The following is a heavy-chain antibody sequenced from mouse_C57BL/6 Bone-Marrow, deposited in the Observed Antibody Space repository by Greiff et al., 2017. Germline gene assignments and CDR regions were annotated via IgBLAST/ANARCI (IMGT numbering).Heavy chain of an antibody. Sequence: EVHLVESGGGLVKPGGSLKLSCAASGFTFSDYGMHWVRQAPEKGLEWVAYISSGSSTIYYADTVKGRFTISRDNAKNTLYLQMTSLRSDDTAMDYCERGRGLLLRRYFDYCGQGTTLTVSA. CDR1: GFTFSDYG. J-gene: IGHJ2*01. CDR3: ERGRGLLLRRYFDY. D-gene: IGHD1-1*01. V-gene: IGHV5-17*01. CDR2: ISSGSSTI.